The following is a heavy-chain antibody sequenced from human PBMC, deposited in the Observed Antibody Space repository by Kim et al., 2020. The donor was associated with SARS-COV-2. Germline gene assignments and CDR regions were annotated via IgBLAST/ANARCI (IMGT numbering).Heavy chain of an antibody. CDR2: VSFNGRKS. Sequence: GGSLRLSCAASGFNFTWYAIHWVRQAPGRGLEWVAVVSFNGRKSYYEDSVKGRFIISRDDPENTVYLQMNSLRPEDTAVYYCAKGHGSYDSYFYYGMDVWGRGTTVTVSS. J-gene: IGHJ6*02. V-gene: IGHV3-30*14. CDR3: AKGHGSYDSYFYYGMDV. D-gene: IGHD3-10*01. CDR1: GFNFTWYA.